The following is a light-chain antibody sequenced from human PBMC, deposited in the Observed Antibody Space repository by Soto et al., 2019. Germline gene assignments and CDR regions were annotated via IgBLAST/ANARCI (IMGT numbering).Light chain of an antibody. J-gene: IGLJ1*01. CDR1: ISDVWSHNL. Sequence: HSVLSQAASGCDSPAQSITLACTANISDVWSHNLVSWYQQHQGKAPKLMIYEGSKRPSEVSNRFSGSKSGNTASLTISGLQAEDEADYYCCSYAGSSTFANYVFGTGTQ. CDR3: CSYAGSSTFANYV. V-gene: IGLV2-23*03. CDR2: EGS.